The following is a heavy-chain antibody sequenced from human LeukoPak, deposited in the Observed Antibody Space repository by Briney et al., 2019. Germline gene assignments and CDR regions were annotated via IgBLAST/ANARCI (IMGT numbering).Heavy chain of an antibody. D-gene: IGHD1-26*01. V-gene: IGHV1-46*01. Sequence: ASVKVSCKTSGYIFVDYFLHWVRQAPGQGLEWMGIINANGGGTRYAQMFQGRVTMTRDVSTRTVYMELSSLTSEGTALYYCARGRAVGEVPLPDYWGRGTLVTVSS. CDR1: GYIFVDYF. J-gene: IGHJ4*02. CDR3: ARGRAVGEVPLPDY. CDR2: INANGGGT.